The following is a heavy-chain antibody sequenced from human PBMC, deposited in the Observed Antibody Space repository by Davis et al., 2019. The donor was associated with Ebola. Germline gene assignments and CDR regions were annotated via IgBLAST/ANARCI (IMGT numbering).Heavy chain of an antibody. D-gene: IGHD1-1*01. Sequence: HSQTLSLTCVISGDSVSSGSAAWIWIRQSPSRGLEWLGRTYYSSKWYNDYAVTVKSRITINPDTSKNQLSLQLNSVTPEDTAVYYCARMKWNPRYFDYWGPGTLVTVSS. V-gene: IGHV6-1*01. CDR2: TYYSSKWYN. CDR3: ARMKWNPRYFDY. CDR1: GDSVSSGSAA. J-gene: IGHJ4*02.